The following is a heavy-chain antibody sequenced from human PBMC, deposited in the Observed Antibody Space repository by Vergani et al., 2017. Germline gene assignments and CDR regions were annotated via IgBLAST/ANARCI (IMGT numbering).Heavy chain of an antibody. V-gene: IGHV3-48*03. CDR3: ASREEWFGELFLGDY. CDR2: ISSSGSTI. Sequence: EVQLVESGGGLVQPGGSLRLSCAASGFTFSSYEMNWVRQAPGKGLEWASYISSSGSTIYYADSVKGRFTISRDNAKNSLYLQMNSLRAEDTAVCYCASREEWFGELFLGDYWGQGTLVTVSS. J-gene: IGHJ4*02. CDR1: GFTFSSYE. D-gene: IGHD3-10*01.